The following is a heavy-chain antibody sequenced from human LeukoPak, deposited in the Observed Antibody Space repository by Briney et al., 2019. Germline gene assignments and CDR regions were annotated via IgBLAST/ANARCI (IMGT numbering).Heavy chain of an antibody. CDR2: IYYSGST. D-gene: IGHD3-10*01. Sequence: SETLSLTCTVSGGSISSGGYYWSWIRQHPGKGLEWIGYIYYSGSTYYNPSLKSRVTISVDTSKNQFSLKLSSVTAADTAVYYCARDARITMVRRLRGLDPWGQGTLVTASS. CDR3: ARDARITMVRRLRGLDP. J-gene: IGHJ5*02. CDR1: GGSISSGGYY. V-gene: IGHV4-31*03.